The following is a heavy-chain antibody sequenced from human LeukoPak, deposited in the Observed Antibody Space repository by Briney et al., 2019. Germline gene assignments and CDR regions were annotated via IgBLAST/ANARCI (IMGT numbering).Heavy chain of an antibody. CDR3: ARNYGSGSYHRFDP. V-gene: IGHV4-61*02. CDR2: IYTSGST. CDR1: GGSISSGSYY. J-gene: IGHJ5*02. D-gene: IGHD3-10*01. Sequence: SETLSLTCTVSGGSISSGSYYWSWIRQPAGKGLEWIGRIYTSGSTNYNPSLKSRVTISVGTSKNQFSLKLSSVTAADTAVYYCARNYGSGSYHRFDPWGQGTLVTVSS.